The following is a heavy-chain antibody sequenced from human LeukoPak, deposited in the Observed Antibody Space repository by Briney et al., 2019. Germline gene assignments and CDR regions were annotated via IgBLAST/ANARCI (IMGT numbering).Heavy chain of an antibody. CDR2: ISGSGGST. CDR1: GFTFSSYA. J-gene: IGHJ4*02. V-gene: IGHV3-23*01. CDR3: AKLPDDYGDEPPY. Sequence: GGSLRLSCAASGFTFSSYAMSWVRQAPGKGLEWVSAISGSGGSTYYADSVKGRFTISRDNSKDTLYLQMNSLRAEDTAVYYCAKLPDDYGDEPPYWGQGTLVTVSS. D-gene: IGHD4-17*01.